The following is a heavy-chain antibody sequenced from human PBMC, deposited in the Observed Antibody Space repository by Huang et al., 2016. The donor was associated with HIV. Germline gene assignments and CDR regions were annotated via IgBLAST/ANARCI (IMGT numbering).Heavy chain of an antibody. D-gene: IGHD6-19*01. V-gene: IGHV3-74*01. Sequence: EVQLVESRGGLVQPGGSLRLSCAASGFTFSSYWMHWVRQAPGKGVVWVSRINSDGSSTSYADSVKGRFTISRDNAKNTLYLQMNSLRAEDTAVYYCARDSQQWLVEDYWGQGTLVTVSS. J-gene: IGHJ4*02. CDR2: INSDGSST. CDR1: GFTFSSYW. CDR3: ARDSQQWLVEDY.